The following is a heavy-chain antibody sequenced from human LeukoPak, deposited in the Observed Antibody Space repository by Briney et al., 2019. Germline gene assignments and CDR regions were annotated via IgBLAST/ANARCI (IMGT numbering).Heavy chain of an antibody. D-gene: IGHD1-26*01. V-gene: IGHV3-15*01. CDR2: IKAKAHGGTI. CDR3: TTDGVGVEGATYDN. Sequence: PGGSLRLSCAASGFTFINAWMAWVRQTPGKGLEWVGRIKAKAHGGTIEYAAPVKGRFTISRDDSKNTLYLQMNSLKTEDTAVYYCTTDGVGVEGATYDNWGQGTLVSVSS. J-gene: IGHJ4*02. CDR1: GFTFINAW.